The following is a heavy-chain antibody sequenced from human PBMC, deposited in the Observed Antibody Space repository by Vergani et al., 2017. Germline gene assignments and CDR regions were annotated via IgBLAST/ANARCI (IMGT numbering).Heavy chain of an antibody. Sequence: QVQLVESGGGVVQRGGSLRLSCATSGFTLSNYDMQGIREGPGKVLEFVAFIQFDGSNQFYADSVKGRFTLSRHFSKNTLYLQMNSLRTDDTATYYCAKPFRGWSIDYWGQGTQVIVSS. CDR2: IQFDGSNQ. CDR3: AKPFRGWSIDY. D-gene: IGHD3-3*01. CDR1: GFTLSNYD. J-gene: IGHJ4*02. V-gene: IGHV3-30*02.